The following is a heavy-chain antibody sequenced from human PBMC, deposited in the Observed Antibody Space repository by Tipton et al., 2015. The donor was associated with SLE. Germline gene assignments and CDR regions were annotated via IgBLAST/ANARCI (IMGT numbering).Heavy chain of an antibody. CDR2: IYYSGST. D-gene: IGHD5-24*01. V-gene: IGHV4-31*03. J-gene: IGHJ5*02. CDR3: ARASRDGYTQSWFDP. Sequence: TLSLTCTVSCCSISSSSYYWSWIRQHPGKGLEWIGYIYYSGSTYYNPSLKSRVTISVDTSKNQFSLKLSSVTAADTAVYYCARASRDGYTQSWFDPWGQGTLVTVSS. CDR1: CCSISSSSYY.